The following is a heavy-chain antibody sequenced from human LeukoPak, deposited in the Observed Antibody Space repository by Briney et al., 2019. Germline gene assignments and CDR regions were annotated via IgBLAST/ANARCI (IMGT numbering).Heavy chain of an antibody. J-gene: IGHJ4*02. D-gene: IGHD3-22*01. CDR3: TSRGWIVGLVDY. CDR2: LYYGGNT. Sequence: NPSETLSLTCTVSGGSISSSNYYWGWIRQSPGKGLEWIGSLYYGGNTYYNPSLKSRVTISVDTSNNQFSLRLTSVTAADTAVYYCTSRGWIVGLVDYWGQGTLVTVSS. CDR1: GGSISSSNYY. V-gene: IGHV4-39*01.